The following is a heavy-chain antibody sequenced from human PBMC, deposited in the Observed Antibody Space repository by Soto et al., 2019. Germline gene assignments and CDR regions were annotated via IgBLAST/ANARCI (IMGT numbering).Heavy chain of an antibody. Sequence: EVQLVESGGGLVQPGGSLRLSCAASGFTFSSYWMHWVRQAPGKGLVWVSRINSDGSSTSYADSVKGRFTISRDNAKNTQYLQMNSLRADDTAVYYCVRTSLVVAAATREDYWGQGTLVTVSS. J-gene: IGHJ4*02. D-gene: IGHD2-15*01. CDR2: INSDGSST. CDR3: VRTSLVVAAATREDY. V-gene: IGHV3-74*01. CDR1: GFTFSSYW.